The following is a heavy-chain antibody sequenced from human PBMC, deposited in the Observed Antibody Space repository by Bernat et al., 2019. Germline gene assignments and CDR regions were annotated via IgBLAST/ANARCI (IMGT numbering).Heavy chain of an antibody. J-gene: IGHJ4*02. CDR3: ERDSSGWLPADY. V-gene: IGHV3-33*01. D-gene: IGHD6-19*01. CDR1: GFTFSSYG. Sequence: QVQLVDSGGCVVQPGRSLRLSFSASGFTFSSYGMHWVRQAPGKGLEWLSVIWYDGSNKYYADSVKGRFTISRDNSKNTLYLQMNSLRAEDTAVYYCERDSSGWLPADYWGQGTLVTVSS. CDR2: IWYDGSNK.